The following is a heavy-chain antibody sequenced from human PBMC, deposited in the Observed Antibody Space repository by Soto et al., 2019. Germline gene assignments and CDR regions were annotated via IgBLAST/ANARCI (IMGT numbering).Heavy chain of an antibody. V-gene: IGHV3-30*19. CDR2: TSYDGSDK. CDR1: GFTFRSYV. D-gene: IGHD3-16*01. CDR3: ARWGTTGGMDV. J-gene: IGHJ1*01. Sequence: QVQLVESGGGVVQPGTSLRVSCVGSGFTFRSYVIHWVRQAPGKGLEWVALTSYDGSDKYYGDSVRGRFTISRDNSRNTVDLQMDSLRLEETALYYCARWGTTGGMDVWCQGTLVSVSS.